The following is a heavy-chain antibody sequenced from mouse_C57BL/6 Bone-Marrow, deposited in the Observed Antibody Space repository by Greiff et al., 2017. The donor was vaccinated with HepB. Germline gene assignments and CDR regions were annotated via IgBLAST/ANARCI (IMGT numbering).Heavy chain of an antibody. D-gene: IGHD2-2*01. Sequence: QVQLKESGAELVKPGASVKMSCKASGYTFTSYWITWVKQRPGQGLERIGDIYPGSGSTNYNEKIKSKATLTVDTSASTAYMQLSSLTSEDSAVYYCAMGRWLRRAWFDYWGQGTLVTVSA. J-gene: IGHJ3*01. CDR2: IYPGSGST. CDR1: GYTFTSYW. V-gene: IGHV1-55*01. CDR3: AMGRWLRRAWFDY.